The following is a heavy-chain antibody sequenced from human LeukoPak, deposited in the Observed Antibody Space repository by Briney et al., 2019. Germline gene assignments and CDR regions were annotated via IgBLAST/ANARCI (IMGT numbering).Heavy chain of an antibody. Sequence: GGSLRLSCAASGFTFSSYAMSWVRQAPGKGLEWVSAISGSGGSTYYADSVKGRFTISRDNSKNTLYLQMNSLRAEDTAVYYCAKDRAPIAAHPDGGFDYWGQGTLVTVSS. CDR3: AKDRAPIAAHPDGGFDY. V-gene: IGHV3-23*01. J-gene: IGHJ4*02. D-gene: IGHD6-6*01. CDR2: ISGSGGST. CDR1: GFTFSSYA.